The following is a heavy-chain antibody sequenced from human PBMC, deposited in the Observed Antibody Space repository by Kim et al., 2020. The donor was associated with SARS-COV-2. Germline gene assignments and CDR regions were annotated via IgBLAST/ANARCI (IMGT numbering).Heavy chain of an antibody. CDR3: ARRSPIVVVAAAIVS. Sequence: PSLKSRVTISVDTSKNQFSLKLSSVTAADTAVYYCARRSPIVVVAAAIVSWGQGTLVTVSS. J-gene: IGHJ4*02. D-gene: IGHD2-2*01. V-gene: IGHV4-39*01.